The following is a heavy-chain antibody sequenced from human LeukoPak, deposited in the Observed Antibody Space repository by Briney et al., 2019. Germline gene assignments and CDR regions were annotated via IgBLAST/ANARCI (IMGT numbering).Heavy chain of an antibody. Sequence: ASVKVSCKASGYTFTSYGISWVRQAPGQGLEWMGWISAYNGNTNYAQKLHGRVTMTTDTSTSTAYMELRSLRSDATAVYYCARVYPSPDDILTGYYNGAFDIWGQGTMVTVSS. CDR3: ARVYPSPDDILTGYYNGAFDI. J-gene: IGHJ3*02. D-gene: IGHD3-9*01. CDR1: GYTFTSYG. V-gene: IGHV1-18*01. CDR2: ISAYNGNT.